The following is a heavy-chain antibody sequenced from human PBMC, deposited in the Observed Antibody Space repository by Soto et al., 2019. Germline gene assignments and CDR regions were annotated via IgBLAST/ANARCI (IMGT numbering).Heavy chain of an antibody. J-gene: IGHJ5*02. CDR2: IHDCGNT. CDR1: GGSVSIGDYL. Sequence: VQLQESGPGLVTPSQTLSLTCTVFGGSVSIGDYLWSWIRQRPGKGLEWIGYIHDCGNTYYNPSRKSQANISLDKSKNQFSLKVTSMTAADTAVYFCARARGGDSGDYASLFDRWGQGNLVTVSS. CDR3: ARARGGDSGDYASLFDR. D-gene: IGHD4-17*01. V-gene: IGHV4-30-4*01.